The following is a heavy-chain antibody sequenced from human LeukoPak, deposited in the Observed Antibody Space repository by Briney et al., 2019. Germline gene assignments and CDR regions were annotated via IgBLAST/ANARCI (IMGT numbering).Heavy chain of an antibody. J-gene: IGHJ4*02. Sequence: SETLSLTCTVSGGSMRSYYWSWIRQPPGRGLEWIAYIYYIGSTDYNPSLKSRVTISIDTSKNQFSLKLSSVTAADTVVYYCARMGNPSTVTTDYWGQGTLVTVSS. CDR3: ARMGNPSTVTTDY. D-gene: IGHD4-17*01. V-gene: IGHV4-59*08. CDR2: IYYIGST. CDR1: GGSMRSYY.